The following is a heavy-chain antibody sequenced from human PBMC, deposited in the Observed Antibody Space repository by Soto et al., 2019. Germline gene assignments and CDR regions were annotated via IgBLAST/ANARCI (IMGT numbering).Heavy chain of an antibody. J-gene: IGHJ4*02. CDR3: ARDYYGSGSYYNFDY. CDR1: GFTFSSYS. Sequence: GGSLRLSCAASGFTFSSYSMNWVRQAPGKGLEWVSSISSSSSYIYYADSVKGGFTISRDNAKNSLYLQMNSRRAEDAAVYYCARDYYGSGSYYNFDYWGQGTLVTVSS. V-gene: IGHV3-21*01. D-gene: IGHD3-10*01. CDR2: ISSSSSYI.